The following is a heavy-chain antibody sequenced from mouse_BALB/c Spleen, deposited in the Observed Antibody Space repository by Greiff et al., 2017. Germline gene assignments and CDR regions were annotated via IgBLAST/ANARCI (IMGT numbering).Heavy chain of an antibody. V-gene: IGHV5-12-1*01. CDR1: GFAFSSYD. Sequence: EVQVVESGGGLVKPGGSLKLSCAASGFAFSSYDMSWVRQTPEKRLEWVAYISSGGGSTYYPDTVKGRFTISRDNAKNTLYLQMSSLKSEDTAMYYCARPFFYYVSSYWYFDVWGAGTTVTVSS. CDR2: ISSGGGST. J-gene: IGHJ1*01. D-gene: IGHD1-1*01. CDR3: ARPFFYYVSSYWYFDV.